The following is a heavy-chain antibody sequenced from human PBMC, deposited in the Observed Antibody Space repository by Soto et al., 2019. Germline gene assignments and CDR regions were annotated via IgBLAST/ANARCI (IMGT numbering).Heavy chain of an antibody. CDR2: THSSGST. V-gene: IGHV4-39*01. D-gene: IGHD3-22*01. J-gene: IGHJ4*02. Sequence: SETLSLTCTVSGGSISSSSYYWGCIRQPPGKGLEWIGSTHSSGSTYYHPSLKSRVTISVDTSKNQFSLKLSSVTAADTAVYYFAVYYYSSGYALRPRNFEYWGQGTLVTVSS. CDR1: GGSISSSSYY. CDR3: AVYYYSSGYALRPRNFEY.